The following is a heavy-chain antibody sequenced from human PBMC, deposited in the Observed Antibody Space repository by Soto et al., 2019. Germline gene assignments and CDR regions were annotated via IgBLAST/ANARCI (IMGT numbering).Heavy chain of an antibody. CDR3: ARVFRPMVRGVIALFDY. CDR1: GGSISSYY. J-gene: IGHJ4*02. D-gene: IGHD3-10*01. V-gene: IGHV4-59*01. Sequence: PSETLSLTCTVSGGSISSYYWSWIRQPPGKGLEWIGYIYYSGSTNYNPSLKSRVTISVDTSKNQFSLKLSSVTAADTAVYYCARVFRPMVRGVIALFDYWGQGTLVTVSS. CDR2: IYYSGST.